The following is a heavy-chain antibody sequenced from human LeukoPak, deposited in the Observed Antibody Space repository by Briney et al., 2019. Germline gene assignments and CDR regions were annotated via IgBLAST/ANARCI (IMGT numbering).Heavy chain of an antibody. CDR1: GGSINSFY. CDR3: ARIFGFGGGYFDY. D-gene: IGHD3-10*01. J-gene: IGHJ4*02. V-gene: IGHV4-59*01. CDR2: ISYSGTT. Sequence: SETLSLTCTVSGGSINSFYWSWIRQAPGKGLEWIGYISYSGTTNYNPSLKSRVTMSVDTSKNQFSLKLSSVTAADTAVYCCARIFGFGGGYFDYWGQGTLVTVSS.